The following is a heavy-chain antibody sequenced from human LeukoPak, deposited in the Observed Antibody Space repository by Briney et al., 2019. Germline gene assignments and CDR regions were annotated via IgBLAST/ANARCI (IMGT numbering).Heavy chain of an antibody. V-gene: IGHV3-30*02. J-gene: IGHJ4*02. D-gene: IGHD2-15*01. CDR1: GFTFSSYG. CDR2: IRYDGSNK. Sequence: PGGSLRLSCAASGFTFSSYGMHWVRQAPGKGLEWVAFIRYDGSNKYYADSVKGRFTISRDNSKNTLYLQMNSLRAEDTAVYYCAKGRGPGYCSGGSCYFFDYWGQGTLVTVSS. CDR3: AKGRGPGYCSGGSCYFFDY.